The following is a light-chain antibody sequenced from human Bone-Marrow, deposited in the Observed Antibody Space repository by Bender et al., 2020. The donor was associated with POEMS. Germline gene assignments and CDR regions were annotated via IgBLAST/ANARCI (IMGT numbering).Light chain of an antibody. CDR1: SSNIGNHG. J-gene: IGLJ2*01. Sequence: QSVVTQPPSLSEAPRQRVTISCSGSSSNIGNHGVNWYQQLPGEAPKLLIYYDDLLTPGVPDRFSGSKSANTASLTVSGLQAEDEAVYYCSSYTDSNTVIFGGGTKLTVL. CDR3: SSYTDSNTVI. V-gene: IGLV1-36*01. CDR2: YDD.